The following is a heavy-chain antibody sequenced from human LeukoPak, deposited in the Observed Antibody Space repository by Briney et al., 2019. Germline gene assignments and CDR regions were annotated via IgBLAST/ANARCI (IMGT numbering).Heavy chain of an antibody. CDR2: IYTSGST. V-gene: IGHV4-61*02. Sequence: SETLSLTCTVSGGSISSGSYYWSWIRQPAGKGLEWIGRIYTSGSTNYNPSLKSRVTISVDTSKNQFSLKLSSVTAADTAVYYCAGRDYYYYMDVWGKGTTVTVSS. J-gene: IGHJ6*03. CDR3: AGRDYYYYMDV. CDR1: GGSISSGSYY.